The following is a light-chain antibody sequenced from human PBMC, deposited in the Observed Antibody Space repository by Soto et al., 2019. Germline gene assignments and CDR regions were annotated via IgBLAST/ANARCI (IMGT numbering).Light chain of an antibody. CDR1: QSVSSSY. J-gene: IGKJ2*01. CDR3: QQYGSSPLYT. CDR2: GAS. V-gene: IGKV3-20*01. Sequence: EIVLTQSPGTLSLSPGERATLSCRASQSVSSSYLAWYQQKPGQAPRLLISGASSRATGIPHRFSGSVSGKDFTLTISRLQPEDVAVYYCQQYGSSPLYTFGQGTKVEIK.